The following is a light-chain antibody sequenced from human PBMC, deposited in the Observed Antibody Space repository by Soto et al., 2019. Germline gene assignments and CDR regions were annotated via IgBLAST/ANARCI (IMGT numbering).Light chain of an antibody. J-gene: IGKJ4*01. CDR3: MQGPPWPLT. CDR1: QSLVYNDGNTY. V-gene: IGKV2-30*01. CDR2: KVS. Sequence: DVVMTQSPLSLPVTLGQPASISCRSSQSLVYNDGNTYLNWFHQRPGQSPRRLIYKVSNRDSGAPDRFSGSGSGTDITLKIRRVEDEDVGVYYCMQGPPWPLTFGGGTKVEIK.